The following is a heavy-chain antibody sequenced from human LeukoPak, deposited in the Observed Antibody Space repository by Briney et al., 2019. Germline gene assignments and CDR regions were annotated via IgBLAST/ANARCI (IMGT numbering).Heavy chain of an antibody. J-gene: IGHJ4*02. V-gene: IGHV3-48*01. CDR2: ISSSSSTI. CDR1: GFTFSSYS. CDR3: AKPGGATTYYFDY. D-gene: IGHD5-24*01. Sequence: GGSLRLSCAASGFTFSSYSMNWVRQAPGKGLEWVSYISSSSSTIYYADSVKGRFTISRDNSKNTLYLQMNSLSVEDTAVYYCAKPGGATTYYFDYWGQGTLVTVSS.